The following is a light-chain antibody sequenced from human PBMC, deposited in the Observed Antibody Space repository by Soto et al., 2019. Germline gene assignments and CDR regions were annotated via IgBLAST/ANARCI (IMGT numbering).Light chain of an antibody. CDR2: DAS. J-gene: IGKJ5*01. CDR1: QSISSW. Sequence: GDRVTITCRASQSISSWLAWYQQKPGKAPKLLIYDASSLESGVPSRFSGSGSGTEFTLTISSLQPDDFATYYCQHCDSLPLTFGQGTRLEIK. V-gene: IGKV1-5*01. CDR3: QHCDSLPLT.